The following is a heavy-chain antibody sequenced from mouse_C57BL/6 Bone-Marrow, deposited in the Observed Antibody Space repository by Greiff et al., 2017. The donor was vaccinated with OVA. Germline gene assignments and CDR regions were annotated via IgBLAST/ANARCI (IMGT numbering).Heavy chain of an antibody. J-gene: IGHJ4*01. Sequence: QVQLQQSGAELARPGASVKLSCKASGYTFTSYGISWVKQRTGQGLEWIGEIYPRSGNTYYNAKFTGQATLPSSPTSSTAYMELRSLTSEDSAFYFCARKTSAQATSPYAMDYWGQGTSVTVSS. CDR3: ARKTSAQATSPYAMDY. CDR2: IYPRSGNT. CDR1: GYTFTSYG. V-gene: IGHV1-81*01. D-gene: IGHD3-2*02.